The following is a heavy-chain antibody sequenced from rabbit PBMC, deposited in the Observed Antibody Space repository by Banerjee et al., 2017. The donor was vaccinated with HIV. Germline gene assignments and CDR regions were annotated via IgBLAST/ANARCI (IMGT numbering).Heavy chain of an antibody. Sequence: QLKETGGGLVQPGGSLTLSCKASGFDFSSYYMSWVRQAPGKGLEWIGIIYPGFGITNYASWVNGRFTISRDNAQNTVDLQLNSLTAADTATYFCARDFKSRLTYYGMDLWGQGTLVTVS. D-gene: IGHD4-1*01. CDR1: GFDFSSYY. CDR3: ARDFKSRLTYYGMDL. CDR2: IYPGFGIT. V-gene: IGHV1S7*01. J-gene: IGHJ6*01.